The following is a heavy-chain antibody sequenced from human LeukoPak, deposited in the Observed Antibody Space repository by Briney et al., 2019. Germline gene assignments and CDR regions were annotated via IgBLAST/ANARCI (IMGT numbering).Heavy chain of an antibody. CDR3: ARDGSGWYLLTDY. V-gene: IGHV7-4-1*02. CDR1: GGTFDSHA. D-gene: IGHD6-19*01. CDR2: INTNTGNP. J-gene: IGHJ4*02. Sequence: GASVKVSCKASGGTFDSHAINWVRQAPGQGLEWMGWINTNTGNPTYAQAFTGRFVFSLDTSVSTAYLQISSLKAEDTAVYYCARDGSGWYLLTDYWGQGTLVTVSS.